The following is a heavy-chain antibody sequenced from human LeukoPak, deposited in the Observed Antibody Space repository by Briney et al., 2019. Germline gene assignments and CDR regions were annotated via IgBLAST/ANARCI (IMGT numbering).Heavy chain of an antibody. CDR1: GGSINSYY. CDR3: ARVLSYSSGWYCDY. V-gene: IGHV4-59*01. J-gene: IGHJ4*02. Sequence: SETLSLTCTVSGGSINSYYWSWIRQPPGKGLEWIGYIYYSGSTNYNPSLKSRVTISVDTSKNQFSLKLSSVTAADTAVYYCARVLSYSSGWYCDYWGQGTLVTVSS. D-gene: IGHD6-19*01. CDR2: IYYSGST.